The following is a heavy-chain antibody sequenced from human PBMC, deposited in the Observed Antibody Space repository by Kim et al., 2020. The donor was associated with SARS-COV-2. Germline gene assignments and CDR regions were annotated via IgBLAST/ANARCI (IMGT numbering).Heavy chain of an antibody. Sequence: ASVKVSCKASGYTFDSYGMTWVRQAPGQGLEWMGWISGYSGRTEYAQKFQGRVTMTTDASTTTAYMELRSLSSDDTGVYYCARGGYVTLTYWGQGTLVTVSS. CDR2: ISGYSGRT. V-gene: IGHV1-18*01. J-gene: IGHJ4*02. CDR1: GYTFDSYG. CDR3: ARGGYVTLTY. D-gene: IGHD5-12*01.